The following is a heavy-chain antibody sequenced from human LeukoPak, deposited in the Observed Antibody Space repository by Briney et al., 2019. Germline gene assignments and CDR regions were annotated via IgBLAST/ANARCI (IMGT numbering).Heavy chain of an antibody. V-gene: IGHV3-48*03. Sequence: GGSLRLSCAASGFTFSSYEMNWVRQAPGKGLEWVSYISSSGSTIYYADSVKGRFTISRDNAKISLYLQMNSLRAEDTAVYYCARGRRDGYNTWFDPWGQGTLVTVSS. J-gene: IGHJ5*02. CDR1: GFTFSSYE. CDR2: ISSSGSTI. D-gene: IGHD5-24*01. CDR3: ARGRRDGYNTWFDP.